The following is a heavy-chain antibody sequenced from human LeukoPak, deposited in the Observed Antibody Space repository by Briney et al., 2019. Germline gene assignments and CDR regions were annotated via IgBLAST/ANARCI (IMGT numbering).Heavy chain of an antibody. Sequence: GGSLRLSCAASGFTFSTYWMTWVRQAPGKGLEWVANIKEDGSGKYYADSVSGRFTISRDNAKNSLYLQMDSLRVEDTAVYCCGRGRAVAYWGQGTLVTVSS. CDR3: GRGRAVAY. CDR1: GFTFSTYW. D-gene: IGHD6-19*01. V-gene: IGHV3-7*01. J-gene: IGHJ4*02. CDR2: IKEDGSGK.